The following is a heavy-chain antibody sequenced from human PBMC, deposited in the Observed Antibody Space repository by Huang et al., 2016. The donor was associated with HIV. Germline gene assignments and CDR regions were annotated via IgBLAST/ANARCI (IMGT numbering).Heavy chain of an antibody. D-gene: IGHD5-18*01. CDR1: GFYLSTYG. Sequence: EVQLVESGGGLVQPGGSLRLSCAGFYLSTYGMNWVRQAPGKGMYGLSYISSSSSSIHYGDSVKGRFTISRDNGQNSLYLQMNSLSDEDTAVYYCASGYGYFDYWGRGTLVAVSS. J-gene: IGHJ4*02. CDR2: ISSSSSSI. CDR3: ASGYGYFDY. V-gene: IGHV3-48*02.